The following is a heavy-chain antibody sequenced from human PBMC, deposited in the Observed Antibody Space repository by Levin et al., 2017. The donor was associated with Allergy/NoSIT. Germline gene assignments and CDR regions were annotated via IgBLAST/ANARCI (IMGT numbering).Heavy chain of an antibody. V-gene: IGHV3-30-3*01. D-gene: IGHD1-26*01. CDR3: AGEVGARQVNR. J-gene: IGHJ1*01. Sequence: GGSLRLSCAASGFPFSSHAMHWVRQAPGKGLDWVAVISYDGTYDSYGDSVRGRFTISRDNSNNRLYLQMSDLRPEDTAVYHCAGEVGARQVNRWGQGTLVTVSS. CDR1: GFPFSSHA. CDR2: ISYDGTYD.